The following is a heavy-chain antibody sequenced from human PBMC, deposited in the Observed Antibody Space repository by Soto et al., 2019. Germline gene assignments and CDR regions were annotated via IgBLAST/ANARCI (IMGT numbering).Heavy chain of an antibody. CDR1: GTSISRTYW. CDR2: IHHTGGT. V-gene: IGHV4-4*02. CDR3: ARENWNIYYGMDV. J-gene: IGHJ6*02. D-gene: IGHD1-1*01. Sequence: PSETLSLTCFVSGTSISRTYWWTWVSQSPGKGLEWIGEIHHTGGTNYNPALKTRLTISVDTSKNQFSLKLTSVTAADTAVYYCARENWNIYYGMDVWGQGTTVTVSS.